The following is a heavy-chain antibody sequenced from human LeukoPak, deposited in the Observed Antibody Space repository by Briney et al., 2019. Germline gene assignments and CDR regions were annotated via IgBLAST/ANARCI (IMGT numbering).Heavy chain of an antibody. V-gene: IGHV3-23*01. CDR3: ARVGSEVGLQYYFDY. Sequence: GGSLRLSCAASGFTFSSYGISWVRQAPGKGLEWVSAISASGGTTYYADSVKGHFTISRDNSKNTLYLQMNSLSAEDTAVYYCARVGSEVGLQYYFDYWGQGTLVTVSS. J-gene: IGHJ4*02. D-gene: IGHD4-11*01. CDR2: ISASGGTT. CDR1: GFTFSSYG.